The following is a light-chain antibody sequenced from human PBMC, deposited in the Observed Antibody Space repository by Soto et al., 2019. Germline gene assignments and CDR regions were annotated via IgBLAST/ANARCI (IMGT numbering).Light chain of an antibody. Sequence: QSALTQHASVSGSPGQSNTISCTGTSSDVGGYNYVSWYQQHPGKAPKLMIYDVSNRPSGVSNRFSGSKSGNTASLTISGLQAEDEADYYCSSYTSSSTLPYVFGTGTKVTVL. CDR3: SSYTSSSTLPYV. CDR2: DVS. CDR1: SSDVGGYNY. J-gene: IGLJ1*01. V-gene: IGLV2-14*01.